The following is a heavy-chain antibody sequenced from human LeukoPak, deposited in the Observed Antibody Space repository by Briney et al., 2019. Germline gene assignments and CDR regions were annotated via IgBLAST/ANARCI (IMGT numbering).Heavy chain of an antibody. CDR2: IYYSGST. Sequence: SETLSLTCTVSGGSISSGDYYWSWIRQPPGKGLEWIGYIYYSGSTYYNPSLKCRVTISVDTSKNQFSLKLSSVTAADTAVYYCARGKGLENYFDYWGQGTLVTVSS. J-gene: IGHJ4*02. V-gene: IGHV4-30-4*01. D-gene: IGHD6-19*01. CDR3: ARGKGLENYFDY. CDR1: GGSISSGDYY.